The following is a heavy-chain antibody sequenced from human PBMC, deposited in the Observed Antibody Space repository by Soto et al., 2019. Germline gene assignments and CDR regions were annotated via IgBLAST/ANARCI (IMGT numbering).Heavy chain of an antibody. D-gene: IGHD3-22*01. CDR3: ARVARPGYNIGWEIVDS. J-gene: IGHJ4*02. CDR1: GFTFYSYG. CDR2: ISYDGEDK. Sequence: QVQLVESGGGVVQPGRSLRLSCVGSGFTFYSYGMHWVRQTPGKGLEWVAIISYDGEDKYDADSVKGRFTISRDNSKSTLYLEMNSLRPEDTAMYYCARVARPGYNIGWEIVDSWGQGTLVTVSP. V-gene: IGHV3-30*04.